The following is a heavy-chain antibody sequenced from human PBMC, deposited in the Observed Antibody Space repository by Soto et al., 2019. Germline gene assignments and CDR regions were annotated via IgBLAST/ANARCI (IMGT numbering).Heavy chain of an antibody. CDR3: ARDWYSISSGDRVNS. V-gene: IGHV1-46*01. J-gene: IGHJ4*02. CDR1: GYPFTSYY. Sequence: QVQLVQSGAEVKRPGASVKVSCTASGYPFTSYYLHWVRQAPGQGVEWVGISNPVGDYTSYAEKFQARVTITRDTSTSTVYMDLISLKSEDTAVYYCARDWYSISSGDRVNSWGQGTLVTVSS. CDR2: SNPVGDYT. D-gene: IGHD1-26*01.